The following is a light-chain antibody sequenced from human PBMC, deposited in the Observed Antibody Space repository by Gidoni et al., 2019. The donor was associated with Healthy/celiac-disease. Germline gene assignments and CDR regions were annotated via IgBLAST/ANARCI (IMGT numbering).Light chain of an antibody. CDR1: QSITSW. CDR3: QQYKSYLST. V-gene: IGKV1-5*01. Sequence: DIQMNQSPSTLSASVGDRVTIPCRASQSITSWLALYQQKPGKAPKLLIYDASSLESGVPSRFSGSGSGTEFTLSITSLQPDDFATFYCQQYKSYLSTFXQXTKVEIK. CDR2: DAS. J-gene: IGKJ2*01.